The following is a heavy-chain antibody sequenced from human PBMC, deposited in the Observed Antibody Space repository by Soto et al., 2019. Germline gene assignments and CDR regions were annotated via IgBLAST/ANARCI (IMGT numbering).Heavy chain of an antibody. CDR2: ISGSGGST. Sequence: EVQLLESGGGLVQPGGSLRLSCAASGFTFSSYAMSWVRQAPGKGLEWVSGISGSGGSTYYADSVKGRFTISRDNSKNTMYLQMNSKRAEDTAVYYCAKATYDFWSGSYYYYYGMDVWGQGTTVTVSS. V-gene: IGHV3-23*01. J-gene: IGHJ6*02. CDR3: AKATYDFWSGSYYYYYGMDV. D-gene: IGHD3-3*01. CDR1: GFTFSSYA.